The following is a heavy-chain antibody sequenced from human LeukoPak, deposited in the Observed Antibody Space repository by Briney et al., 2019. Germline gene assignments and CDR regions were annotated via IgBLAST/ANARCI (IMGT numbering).Heavy chain of an antibody. Sequence: PSETLSLTCTVSGGSISNSNYYWGWIRQTPGKGLEWIGNIYFSGSTYYNPSLKSRVTISMDTSKNQFSLKLSSVTAADTAVYYCATYHCTGVSFYANWFDPWGPGTLVTVSS. V-gene: IGHV4-39*07. D-gene: IGHD2-15*01. CDR1: GGSISNSNYY. CDR3: ATYHCTGVSFYANWFDP. CDR2: IYFSGST. J-gene: IGHJ5*02.